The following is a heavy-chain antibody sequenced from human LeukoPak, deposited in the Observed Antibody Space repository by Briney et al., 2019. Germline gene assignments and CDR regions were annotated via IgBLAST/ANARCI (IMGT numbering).Heavy chain of an antibody. Sequence: SETLSLTCIVSGASITSGAYHWGWIRQPPGKGLEGIATLSYGGSTHYSPSLKSRVAVSVDKSKNQFSLKLTFVTAADTAVYSCARRNLEMHAFDIWGQGRMVTVSS. CDR1: GASITSGAYH. D-gene: IGHD5-24*01. V-gene: IGHV4-39*01. CDR2: LSYGGST. CDR3: ARRNLEMHAFDI. J-gene: IGHJ3*02.